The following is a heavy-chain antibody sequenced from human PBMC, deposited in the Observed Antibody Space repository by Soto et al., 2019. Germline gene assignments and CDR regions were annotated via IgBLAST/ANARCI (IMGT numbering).Heavy chain of an antibody. J-gene: IGHJ4*02. Sequence: QVQLQESGPGLVKPSQTLSLTCNVSGDSINNGGHYWSWIRQPPGKGLEWIGFIYYSGTTYYNPSIKSRVTISVHTSKIQFAPKLNSVTAADTAVYYCARSAVGATTSGFDSWGQGTLVTVSS. CDR3: ARSAVGATTSGFDS. CDR1: GDSINNGGHY. CDR2: IYYSGTT. D-gene: IGHD1-26*01. V-gene: IGHV4-31*03.